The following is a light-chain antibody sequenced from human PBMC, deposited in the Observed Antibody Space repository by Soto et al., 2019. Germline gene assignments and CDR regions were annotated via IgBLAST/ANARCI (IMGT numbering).Light chain of an antibody. CDR1: SSDVGGYNY. V-gene: IGLV2-8*01. Sequence: QSALTQPPSASGSPGQSVTISCSGTSSDVGGYNYVSWYQQHPGKAPKLMIYEVSKRPSGVPDRFSGSKSANTAFLTVSGLQAEDEADYYCSSYAGSNNFVFGTGTKVTVL. CDR3: SSYAGSNNFV. CDR2: EVS. J-gene: IGLJ1*01.